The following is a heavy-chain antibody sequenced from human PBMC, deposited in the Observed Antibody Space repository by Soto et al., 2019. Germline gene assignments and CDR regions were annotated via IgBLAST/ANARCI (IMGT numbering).Heavy chain of an antibody. CDR1: GYTFTSYY. J-gene: IGHJ6*02. D-gene: IGHD6-13*01. V-gene: IGHV1-46*01. Sequence: GASVKVSCKASGYTFTSYYMHWVRQAPGQGLEWMGIINPRGGSTTYAQKFQGWVTMTRDTSISTAYMELSRLRSDDTAVYYCARVSWEIAAEGVDYYYGMDVWGQGTTVTVSS. CDR3: ARVSWEIAAEGVDYYYGMDV. CDR2: INPRGGST.